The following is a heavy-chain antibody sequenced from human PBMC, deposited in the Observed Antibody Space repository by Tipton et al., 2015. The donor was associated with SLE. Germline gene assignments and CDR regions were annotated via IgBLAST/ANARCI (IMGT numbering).Heavy chain of an antibody. Sequence: SLRLSCAASGFTFDDYGMSWVRQAPGKGLEWVSGINWNGGSTGYADSVKGRFTISRDNAKNTLYLQMNSLRAEDTAVYYCAKEVSHCTNGVCPPRDYYYGMDVWGQGTTVTVSS. CDR1: GFTFDDYG. D-gene: IGHD2-8*01. CDR3: AKEVSHCTNGVCPPRDYYYGMDV. V-gene: IGHV3-20*04. CDR2: INWNGGST. J-gene: IGHJ6*02.